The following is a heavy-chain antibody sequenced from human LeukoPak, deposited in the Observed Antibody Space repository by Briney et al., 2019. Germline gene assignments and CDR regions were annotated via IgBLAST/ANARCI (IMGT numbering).Heavy chain of an antibody. CDR1: GFTFSRYC. CDR3: ATGGGCKNTWDY. Sequence: GGSLRLSCAASGFTFSRYCMSWVRQAPGKGLELVANIKEDGSEKYYVDSVKGRFTISRDNAKNSLSLQVNSLRVEDTAVYYCATGGGCKNTWDYWGQGTQVTVSS. V-gene: IGHV3-7*05. D-gene: IGHD2/OR15-2a*01. CDR2: IKEDGSEK. J-gene: IGHJ4*02.